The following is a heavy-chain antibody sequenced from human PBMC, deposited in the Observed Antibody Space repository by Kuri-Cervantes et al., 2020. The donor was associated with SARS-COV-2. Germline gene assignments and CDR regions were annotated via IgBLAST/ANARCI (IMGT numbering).Heavy chain of an antibody. D-gene: IGHD6-19*01. J-gene: IGHJ6*02. CDR2: IYYSGST. V-gene: IGHV4-59*01. Sequence: ESLKISCTVSGGPISSYYWSWIRQPPGKGLEWIGYIYYSGSTNYNPSLKSRVTISVDTSKNQFSLKLSSVTAADTAVYYCARSKGSGWFGFDPSMDVWGQGTTVTVSS. CDR3: ARSKGSGWFGFDPSMDV. CDR1: GGPISSYY.